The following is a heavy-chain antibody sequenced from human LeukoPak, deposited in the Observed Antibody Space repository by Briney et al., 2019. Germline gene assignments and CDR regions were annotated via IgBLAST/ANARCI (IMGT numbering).Heavy chain of an antibody. J-gene: IGHJ4*02. V-gene: IGHV3-9*01. CDR2: ISWNSGSI. D-gene: IGHD1-14*01. Sequence: GGSLRLSCAASGFTFYDYAMHWGRQAPGKGLGWVSGISWNSGSIGYADSVKGRFTISRDNAKNSLYLQMNSLRDEDTALYYCAKDIATGNRLYYFDYWGQGTLVTVSS. CDR3: AKDIATGNRLYYFDY. CDR1: GFTFYDYA.